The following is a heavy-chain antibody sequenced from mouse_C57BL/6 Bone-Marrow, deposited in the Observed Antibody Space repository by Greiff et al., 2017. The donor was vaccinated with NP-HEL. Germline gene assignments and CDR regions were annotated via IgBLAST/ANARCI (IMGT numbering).Heavy chain of an antibody. V-gene: IGHV2-6*01. Sequence: LVESGPGLVAPSQSLSITCTVSGFSLTSYGVDWVRQSPGKGLEWLGVIWGVGSTNYNSALKSRLSISKDNSKSQVFLKMNRLQTDDTAMYYCARLDYDGSSYDYAMDDWGQGTSVTVSS. CDR3: ARLDYDGSSYDYAMDD. D-gene: IGHD1-1*01. J-gene: IGHJ4*01. CDR2: IWGVGST. CDR1: GFSLTSYG.